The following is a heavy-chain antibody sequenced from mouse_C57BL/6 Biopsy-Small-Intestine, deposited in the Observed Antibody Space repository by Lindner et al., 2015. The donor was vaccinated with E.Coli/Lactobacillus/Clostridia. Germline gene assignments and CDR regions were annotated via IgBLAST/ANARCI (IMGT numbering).Heavy chain of an antibody. CDR3: VRDRWDGGYWYFDV. D-gene: IGHD4-1*01. CDR1: GFTFNSFA. CDR2: IRSESSNYAT. V-gene: IGHV10-3*01. Sequence: VQLQESGGGLVQPKGSLKLSCAASGFTFNSFAMHWVRQAPGKGLEWVARIRSESSNYATYFADSVKDRFTISRDDSQNIYYLQMNNLKSEDTAMYYCVRDRWDGGYWYFDVWDTGTAVTVSS. J-gene: IGHJ1*03.